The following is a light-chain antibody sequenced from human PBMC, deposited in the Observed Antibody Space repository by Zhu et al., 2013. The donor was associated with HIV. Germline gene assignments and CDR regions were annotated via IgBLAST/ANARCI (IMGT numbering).Light chain of an antibody. CDR2: DAS. J-gene: IGKJ2*01. CDR1: QSVSSS. V-gene: IGKV3-11*01. Sequence: TQSPVTLSLSPGERATLSCRAGQSVSSSLAWYQQRPGQPPRLLIYDASNRATGIPDRFSGRGFGTDFTLTITSLQPEDLAIYYCHQYYGTTYTFGRGTRLDIK. CDR3: HQYYGTTYT.